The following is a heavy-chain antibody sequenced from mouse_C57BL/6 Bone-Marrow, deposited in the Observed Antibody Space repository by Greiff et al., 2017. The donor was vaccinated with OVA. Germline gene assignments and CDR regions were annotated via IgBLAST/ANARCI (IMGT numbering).Heavy chain of an antibody. CDR2: INPNNGGT. V-gene: IGHV1-26*01. CDR3: ARCYDYDAMDY. Sequence: VQLQQSGPELVKPGASVKISCKASGYTFTDYYMNWVKQSHGKSLEWIGDINPNNGGTSYNQKFKGKATLTVDKSSSTAYMELRSLTSEDSAVYYCARCYDYDAMDYWGQGTSVTVSS. J-gene: IGHJ4*01. CDR1: GYTFTDYY.